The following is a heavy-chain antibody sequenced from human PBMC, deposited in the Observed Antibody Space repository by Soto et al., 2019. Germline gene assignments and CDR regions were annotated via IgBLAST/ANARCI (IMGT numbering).Heavy chain of an antibody. CDR2: ISYDGSNK. D-gene: IGHD6-13*01. V-gene: IGHV3-30-3*01. J-gene: IGHJ6*02. CDR1: GFTFSSYA. Sequence: GGSLRLSCAASGFTFSSYAMHWVRQSPGKGLEWVAVISYDGSNKYYADSVKGRFTISRDNSKNTLYLQMNSLRAEDTAVYYCARDGAWAAAGPYYYYGMDVWGQGTTVTSP. CDR3: ARDGAWAAAGPYYYYGMDV.